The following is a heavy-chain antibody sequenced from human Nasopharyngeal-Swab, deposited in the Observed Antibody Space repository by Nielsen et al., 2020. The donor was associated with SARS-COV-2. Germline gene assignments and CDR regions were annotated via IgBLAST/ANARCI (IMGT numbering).Heavy chain of an antibody. J-gene: IGHJ4*02. CDR3: ARGSRGYSYG. D-gene: IGHD5-18*01. CDR2: INHSGST. V-gene: IGHV4-34*01. CDR1: GGSFSGYY. Sequence: SETLSLTCAVYGGSFSGYYWSWIRQPPGKGLEWIGEINHSGSTNYNPSLKSRVTISLDTSKNQFSLKLSSVTAADTAVYYCARGSRGYSYGWGQGTLVTVSS.